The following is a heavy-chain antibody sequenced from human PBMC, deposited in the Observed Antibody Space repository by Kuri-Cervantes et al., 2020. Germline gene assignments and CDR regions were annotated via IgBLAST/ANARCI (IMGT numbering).Heavy chain of an antibody. CDR1: GFTFSSYW. Sequence: GGSLRLSCAASGFTFSSYWMTWVRQAPGKGLEWVANIKHDGSEKHYVDSVKGRFTISRDNAKNSLYLQMNSLRAEDTALYYCAKDRTSGSYYDVWGQGTTVTVSS. CDR2: IKHDGSEK. V-gene: IGHV3-7*03. J-gene: IGHJ6*02. D-gene: IGHD1-26*01. CDR3: AKDRTSGSYYDV.